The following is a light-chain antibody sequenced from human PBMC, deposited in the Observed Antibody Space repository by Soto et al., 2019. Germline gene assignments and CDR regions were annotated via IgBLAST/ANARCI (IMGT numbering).Light chain of an antibody. J-gene: IGLJ1*01. V-gene: IGLV2-11*01. Sequence: QSALTQPRSVSGSLGQSVTISCTGTSSDVGTYNYVSWYQQHPGKAPKVMIYDVSERPSVVPDRFSGSKSGNTASLTISGLQAEDEADYYCCSYAGSPRYVLGTGTKLTVL. CDR2: DVS. CDR3: CSYAGSPRYV. CDR1: SSDVGTYNY.